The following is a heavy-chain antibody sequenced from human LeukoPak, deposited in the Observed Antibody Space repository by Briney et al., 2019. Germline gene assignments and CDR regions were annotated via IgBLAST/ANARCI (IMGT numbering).Heavy chain of an antibody. CDR2: ISPGSSTI. V-gene: IGHV3-48*01. CDR1: GFAFSTYS. CDR3: AREGYSPRDGYNFNFDY. Sequence: GGSLRLSCAASGFAFSTYSMIWVRQAPGKGLEWVSYISPGSSTIYYADFAKGRFTISRDDGEKSLYLQMDPLRAEDTAVYYCAREGYSPRDGYNFNFDYWGQGTLVTVSS. D-gene: IGHD5-24*01. J-gene: IGHJ4*02.